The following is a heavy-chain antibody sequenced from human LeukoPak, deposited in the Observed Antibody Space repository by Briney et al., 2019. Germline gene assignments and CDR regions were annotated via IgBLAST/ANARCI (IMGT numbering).Heavy chain of an antibody. J-gene: IGHJ4*02. Sequence: GESLKISCKGSGSSFTSYWIAWVRQMPGKGLEWMGIIYPGDSDTTYSPSFQGQVTISADKSINTAYLLWRSLKASDTAMYYCARSFAHVERYYFDYWGQGTLVSVSS. CDR3: ARSFAHVERYYFDY. D-gene: IGHD1-1*01. CDR2: IYPGDSDT. V-gene: IGHV5-51*01. CDR1: GSSFTSYW.